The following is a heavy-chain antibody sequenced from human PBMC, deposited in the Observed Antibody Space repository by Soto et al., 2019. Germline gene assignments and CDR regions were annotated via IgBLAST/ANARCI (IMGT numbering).Heavy chain of an antibody. CDR1: GGTFSSYA. CDR2: IIPIFGTA. D-gene: IGHD2-2*01. Sequence: QVQLVQSGAEVKKPGSSVKVSCKASGGTFSSYAISWVRQAPGQGLEWMGGIIPIFGTAKYAQKFQGRVTITADESTSTAYMELSSLRSEDTAVYYCARVTYCSSTSCQSWFDPWGQGTLVTVSS. V-gene: IGHV1-69*01. CDR3: ARVTYCSSTSCQSWFDP. J-gene: IGHJ5*02.